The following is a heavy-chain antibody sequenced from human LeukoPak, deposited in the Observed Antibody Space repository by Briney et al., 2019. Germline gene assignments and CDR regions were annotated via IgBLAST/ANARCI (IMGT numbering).Heavy chain of an antibody. J-gene: IGHJ4*02. D-gene: IGHD4-11*01. CDR2: TSPYNGNT. CDR1: VYTFSNYG. CDR3: ARVASNGQFYFDY. Sequence: GASVKVSCKASVYTFSNYGISWVRQAPGQGLEWMGWTSPYNGNTNHAQKLQGRVTMTTDTSTSTAYMELRSLRSDDTAVYYCARVASNGQFYFDYWGQGTLVTVSS. V-gene: IGHV1-18*01.